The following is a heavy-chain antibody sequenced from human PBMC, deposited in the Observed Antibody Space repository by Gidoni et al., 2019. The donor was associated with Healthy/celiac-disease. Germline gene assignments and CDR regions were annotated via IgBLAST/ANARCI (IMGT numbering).Heavy chain of an antibody. CDR3: ARGQGRITMVRGVIRRTSNWFDP. Sequence: QVQLQQWGAGLLKPSETLSLTCAVYGGSFSGYYWSWIRQPPGKGLEWIGEINHSGSTNYNPSLKIRVTISVDTSKNQFSLKLSSVTAADTAVYYCARGQGRITMVRGVIRRTSNWFDPWGQGTLVTVSS. V-gene: IGHV4-34*01. CDR2: INHSGST. CDR1: GGSFSGYY. J-gene: IGHJ5*02. D-gene: IGHD3-10*01.